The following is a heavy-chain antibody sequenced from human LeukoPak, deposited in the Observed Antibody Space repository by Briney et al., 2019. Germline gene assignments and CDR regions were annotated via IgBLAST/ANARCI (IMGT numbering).Heavy chain of an antibody. Sequence: KPSETLSLTCTVSGYSISSGYYWGWIRQPPGKGLEWIGYIYYSGSTNYNPSLKSRVTISVDTSKNQFSLKLSSVTAADTAVYYCARSHSGSCPDYWGQGTLVTVSA. D-gene: IGHD1-26*01. CDR1: GYSISSGYY. J-gene: IGHJ4*02. CDR3: ARSHSGSCPDY. CDR2: IYYSGST. V-gene: IGHV4-61*01.